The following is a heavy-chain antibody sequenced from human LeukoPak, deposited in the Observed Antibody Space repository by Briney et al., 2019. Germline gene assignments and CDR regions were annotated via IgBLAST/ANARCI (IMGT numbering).Heavy chain of an antibody. J-gene: IGHJ4*02. CDR3: ARDGRRQRLPLDY. V-gene: IGHV3-33*01. CDR2: IWYDGSNK. CDR1: GFTFSSYG. Sequence: PGGSLRLSCAASGFTFSSYGMHWVRQAPGKGLEWVAVIWYDGSNKYYADSVKGRFTISRDNSKNTLYLQMNSLRAEDTAVYYCARDGRRQRLPLDYWGQGTLVTVSS. D-gene: IGHD6-25*01.